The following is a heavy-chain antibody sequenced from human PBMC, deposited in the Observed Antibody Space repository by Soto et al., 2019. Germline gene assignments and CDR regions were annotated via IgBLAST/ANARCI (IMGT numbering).Heavy chain of an antibody. CDR3: ARGRRASTYYYGMDV. J-gene: IGHJ6*02. Sequence: SETLSLTCTVSGGSISSSSYYWGWIRQPPGKGLEWIGSIYYSGSTYYNPSLKSRVTISVDTSKNQFSLKLSSVTAADTAVYYCARGRRASTYYYGMDVWGQGPRSPSP. CDR1: GGSISSSSYY. CDR2: IYYSGST. V-gene: IGHV4-39*07.